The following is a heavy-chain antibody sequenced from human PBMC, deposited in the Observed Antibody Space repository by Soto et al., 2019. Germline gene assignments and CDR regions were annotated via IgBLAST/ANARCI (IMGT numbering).Heavy chain of an antibody. D-gene: IGHD6-13*01. J-gene: IGHJ4*02. CDR3: ARQIAAGSFTYYFDS. CDR1: GDSISSGAYY. V-gene: IGHV4-31*03. CDR2: IYYSGST. Sequence: PSETLSLTCTVSGDSISSGAYYWAWIRQHPVKGLEWIGYIYYSGSTHHNPPLKSRDTISIDTSKNQFSLKLSSVTAADTAVYYCARQIAAGSFTYYFDSWGRGTLVTVSS.